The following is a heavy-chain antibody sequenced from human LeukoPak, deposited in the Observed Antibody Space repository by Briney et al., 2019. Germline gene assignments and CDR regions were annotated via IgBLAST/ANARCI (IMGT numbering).Heavy chain of an antibody. D-gene: IGHD3-22*01. J-gene: IGHJ4*02. Sequence: ASVKVSCKASQYSFSDYAIHWVRQAPGQGLEWMGWISAYNGNTNYAQKLQGRVTMTTDTSTSTAYMELRSLRSDDTAVYYCARVPPLYYDSSSYYRHFDYWGQGTLVTVSS. CDR3: ARVPPLYYDSSSYYRHFDY. V-gene: IGHV1-18*01. CDR1: QYSFSDYA. CDR2: ISAYNGNT.